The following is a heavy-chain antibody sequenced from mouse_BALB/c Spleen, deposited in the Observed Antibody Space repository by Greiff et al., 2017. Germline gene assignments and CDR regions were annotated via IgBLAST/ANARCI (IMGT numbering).Heavy chain of an antibody. CDR2: ISTYYGDA. V-gene: IGHV1S137*01. D-gene: IGHD1-1*01. CDR3: AREDGSSYFDV. Sequence: QVQLKESGAELVRPGVSVKISCKGSGYTFTDYAMHWVKQSHAKSLEWIGVISTYYGDASYNQKFKGKATMTVDKSSSTAYMELARLTSEDSAIYYCAREDGSSYFDVWGAGTTVTVSS. J-gene: IGHJ1*01. CDR1: GYTFTDYA.